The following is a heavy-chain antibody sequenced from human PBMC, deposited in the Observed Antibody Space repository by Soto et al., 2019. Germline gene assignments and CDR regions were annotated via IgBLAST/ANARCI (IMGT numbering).Heavy chain of an antibody. CDR1: GGSVSSERHY. D-gene: IGHD3-3*01. CDR3: ARDQYDVRSGSYYYAMEV. CDR2: IYYTGST. J-gene: IGHJ6*02. V-gene: IGHV4-61*01. Sequence: QVQLQESGPGLVKPSETLSLTCTVSGGSVSSERHYWSWIRQTPGKGLEWIGYIYYTGSTNYNPSLKGRVTMSVDTSRDQVSLRLRSVTRADTAVYYCARDQYDVRSGSYYYAMEVWGQGTKVTVSS.